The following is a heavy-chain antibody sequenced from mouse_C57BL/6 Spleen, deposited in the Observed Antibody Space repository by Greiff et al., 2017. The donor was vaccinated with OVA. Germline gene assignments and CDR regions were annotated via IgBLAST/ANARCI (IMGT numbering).Heavy chain of an antibody. J-gene: IGHJ2*01. CDR1: GYAFSSSW. CDR2: IYPGDGDT. V-gene: IGHV1-82*01. CDR3: ARLEGVTFDY. Sequence: VKLQQSGPELVKPGASVKISCKASGYAFSSSWMNWVKQRPGKGLEWIGRIYPGDGDTNYNGKFKGKATLTADKSSSTAYMQLSSLTSEDSAVYFCARLEGVTFDYWGQGTTLTVSS. D-gene: IGHD2-3*01.